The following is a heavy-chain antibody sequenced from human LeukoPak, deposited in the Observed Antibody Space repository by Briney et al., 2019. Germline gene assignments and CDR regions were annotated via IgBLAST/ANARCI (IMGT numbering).Heavy chain of an antibody. Sequence: SETLSLTCNVSGDSITSYYWSWIRQPPGKGLEWIGYIYYTGSTNSNPSLKSRLTISLDTSTKHFSLKLSSVTAADTAIYYCASSYFYDGNRYFDYWGQGALVTVSS. CDR2: IYYTGST. D-gene: IGHD3-22*01. V-gene: IGHV4-59*08. J-gene: IGHJ4*02. CDR3: ASSYFYDGNRYFDY. CDR1: GDSITSYY.